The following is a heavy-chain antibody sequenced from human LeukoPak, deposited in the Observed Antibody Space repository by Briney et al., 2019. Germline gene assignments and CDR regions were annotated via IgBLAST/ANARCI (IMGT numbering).Heavy chain of an antibody. CDR2: IKQDGSEK. CDR3: ARAPMVRGSVYPSNWFDP. V-gene: IGHV3-7*01. Sequence: GGSLRLSCAASGFTFSSYWMSWVRQAPGKGLEWVANIKQDGSEKYYVDSVKGRFTISRDNAKNSLYLQVNSLRAEDTAVYYCARAPMVRGSVYPSNWFDPWGQGTLVTVSS. D-gene: IGHD3-10*01. CDR1: GFTFSSYW. J-gene: IGHJ5*02.